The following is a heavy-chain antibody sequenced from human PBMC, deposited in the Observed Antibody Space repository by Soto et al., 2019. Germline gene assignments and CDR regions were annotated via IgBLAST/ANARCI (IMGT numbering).Heavy chain of an antibody. CDR1: GGCMSSGGYY. V-gene: IGHV4-31*03. CDR2: IYYSGST. Sequence: ALSVTCTVSGGCMSSGGYYWSWIRQHPGKGLEWIGYIYYSGSTYYNPSLKSRVTISVDTSKNQFSLKLSSVTAADTAVYYCARDPIWFGELLGHNYYYGMDVWGQGTTVTVSS. J-gene: IGHJ6*02. CDR3: ARDPIWFGELLGHNYYYGMDV. D-gene: IGHD3-10*01.